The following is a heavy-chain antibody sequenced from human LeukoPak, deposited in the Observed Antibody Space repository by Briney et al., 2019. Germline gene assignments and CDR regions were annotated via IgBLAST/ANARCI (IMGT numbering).Heavy chain of an antibody. Sequence: SETLSLTCTVSGGSISSHYWSWIRQPPGKGLEWIGYIYYSGSTNYNPSLKSRVTISVDTSKNQFSLRLTSVTAADTAVYYCARRNRVVVVAATEIYYYYYMDVWGKGTTVTVSS. CDR3: ARRNRVVVVAATEIYYYYYMDV. CDR2: IYYSGST. J-gene: IGHJ6*03. D-gene: IGHD2-15*01. CDR1: GGSISSHY. V-gene: IGHV4-59*11.